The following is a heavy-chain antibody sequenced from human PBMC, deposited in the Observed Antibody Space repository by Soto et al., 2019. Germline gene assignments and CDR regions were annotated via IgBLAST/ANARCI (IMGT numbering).Heavy chain of an antibody. Sequence: SETLSLTCTVYAGSISTYYWSWIRQSPGKGLECIGYINYSGSTKYNPSLKSRVTISVETSKNHFAPKLTAVTAADTPVYYCARDESYVSANYYYGMAVGGQRTRVTVSS. CDR3: ARDESYVSANYYYGMAV. J-gene: IGHJ6*02. V-gene: IGHV4-59*01. CDR2: INYSGST. D-gene: IGHD3-10*01. CDR1: AGSISTYY.